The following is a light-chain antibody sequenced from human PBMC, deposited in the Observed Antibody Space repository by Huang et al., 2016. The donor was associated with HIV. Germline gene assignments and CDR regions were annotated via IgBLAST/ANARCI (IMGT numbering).Light chain of an antibody. Sequence: EIVMTQSQATLSVSPGERVTLSCRANRSVNTNLAWYQQRPGQAPRLLIYGSSTRAPGIPARFSGSGSGTDFSLTISSLQSEDFALYYCHQYNNWLLSFGGGTRVDI. J-gene: IGKJ4*01. CDR3: HQYNNWLLS. V-gene: IGKV3-15*01. CDR1: RSVNTN. CDR2: GSS.